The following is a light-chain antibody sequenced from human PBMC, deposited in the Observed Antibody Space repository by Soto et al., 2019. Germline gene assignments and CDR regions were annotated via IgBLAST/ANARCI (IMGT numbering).Light chain of an antibody. CDR1: QSVSSSY. J-gene: IGKJ1*01. CDR2: GAS. CDR3: QQYGSSPGT. Sequence: EIVLPQSPATLSLSPGERATLSCRTSQSVSSSYLAWYRQKPGQAPRLLIYGASSRATGIPDRFSGSGSGTDFTLTISRLEPEDFAVYSCQQYGSSPGTFGQGNKVEIK. V-gene: IGKV3-20*01.